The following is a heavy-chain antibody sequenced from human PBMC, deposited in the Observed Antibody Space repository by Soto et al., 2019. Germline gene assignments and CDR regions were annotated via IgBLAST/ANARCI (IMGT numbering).Heavy chain of an antibody. J-gene: IGHJ4*02. CDR2: IIPKFGTT. Sequence: KVSCKASGGTFSSYAISWVRQAPGQGLEWMGGIIPKFGTTHYAQKFQGRVTITADESTSTAYMELSSLRSEDTAVYYCARDRRGSSGFYPFLYYFDYWGQGALVTVSS. V-gene: IGHV1-69*01. CDR1: GGTFSSYA. D-gene: IGHD6-19*01. CDR3: ARDRRGSSGFYPFLYYFDY.